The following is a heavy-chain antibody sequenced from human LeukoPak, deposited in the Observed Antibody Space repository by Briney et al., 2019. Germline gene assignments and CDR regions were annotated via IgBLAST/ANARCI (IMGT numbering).Heavy chain of an antibody. V-gene: IGHV3-23*01. CDR2: ISGTGGST. D-gene: IGHD2-2*01. CDR3: AKRGVVVPAAFDYYYIDV. CDR1: GFTFSSYA. J-gene: IGHJ6*03. Sequence: GGSLRLSCAASGFTFSSYAMSWVRQAPGKGLEWVSAISGTGGSTYYADSVKGRFTISRDNSKNTLYLQVNSLRAEDSAVYYCAKRGVVVPAAFDYYYIDVWGKGTTVTVSS.